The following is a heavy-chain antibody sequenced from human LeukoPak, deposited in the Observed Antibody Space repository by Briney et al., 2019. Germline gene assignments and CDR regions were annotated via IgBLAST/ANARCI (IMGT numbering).Heavy chain of an antibody. J-gene: IGHJ4*02. CDR3: AKGSRRGIAVAANHFDY. D-gene: IGHD6-19*01. CDR1: GFTFDDYA. Sequence: GGSLRLSCAASGFTFDDYAMHWVRQAPGKGLEWVSGISWNSGSIGYADSVKGRFTISRDNAKNSLYLQMNRLRAEDTALYYCAKGSRRGIAVAANHFDYWGQGTLVTVSS. V-gene: IGHV3-9*01. CDR2: ISWNSGSI.